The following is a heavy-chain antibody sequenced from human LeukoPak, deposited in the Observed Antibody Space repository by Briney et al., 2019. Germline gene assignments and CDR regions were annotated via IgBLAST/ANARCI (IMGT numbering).Heavy chain of an antibody. Sequence: PSETLSLTCTVSGGSISSYYWSWIRQPAGKGLEWIGRIYTSGSTNYNPSLKSRVTMSVDTSKNQFSLKLSSVTAADTAVYYCARGRYYYDSSGPRSLWDWFDPWGLGTLVTVSS. V-gene: IGHV4-4*07. J-gene: IGHJ5*02. CDR1: GGSISSYY. CDR3: ARGRYYYDSSGPRSLWDWFDP. D-gene: IGHD3-22*01. CDR2: IYTSGST.